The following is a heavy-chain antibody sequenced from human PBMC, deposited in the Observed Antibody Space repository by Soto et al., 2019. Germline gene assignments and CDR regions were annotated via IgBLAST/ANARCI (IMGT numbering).Heavy chain of an antibody. CDR1: GFTFSDYY. D-gene: IGHD1-26*01. Sequence: QVQLVESGGGLAKPGGSLRLSCTASGFTFSDYYMSWIRQAPGKGLEWISYISSDSGTIYYADSVKGRFTISRDNAKNSVFLQMNSLRAEDTAVYYGGRVIRVGATLYWGQGTLVTVSS. V-gene: IGHV3-11*01. J-gene: IGHJ4*02. CDR2: ISSDSGTI. CDR3: GRVIRVGATLY.